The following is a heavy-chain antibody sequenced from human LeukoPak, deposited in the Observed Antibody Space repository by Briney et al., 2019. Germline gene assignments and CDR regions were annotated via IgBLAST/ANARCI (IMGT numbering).Heavy chain of an antibody. J-gene: IGHJ4*02. V-gene: IGHV1-69*04. CDR3: ARESWRVRASFTFDY. CDR1: AGTLSSYA. D-gene: IGHD3-16*01. Sequence: SVKVSCKASAGTLSSYATSWVRQAPGQWLEWMGRIIPILGIANYAQKFQGRVTITADKSKSTDYMELSRLRSEDTAVYYCARESWRVRASFTFDYWGQGTLVTVSS. CDR2: IIPILGIA.